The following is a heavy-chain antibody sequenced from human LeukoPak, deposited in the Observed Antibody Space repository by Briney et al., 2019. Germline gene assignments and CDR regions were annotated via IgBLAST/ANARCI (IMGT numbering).Heavy chain of an antibody. J-gene: IGHJ4*02. CDR3: ARGLQAAAGTIDY. CDR2: MNPNSGNT. V-gene: IGHV1-8*01. Sequence: ASVKVSCKASGYTFTSYDINWVRQATGQGLEWMGWMNPNSGNTGYAQKFQGRVTMTRNTSISTAYMELSCLRSEDTAVYYCARGLQAAAGTIDYWGQGTLVTVSS. CDR1: GYTFTSYD. D-gene: IGHD6-13*01.